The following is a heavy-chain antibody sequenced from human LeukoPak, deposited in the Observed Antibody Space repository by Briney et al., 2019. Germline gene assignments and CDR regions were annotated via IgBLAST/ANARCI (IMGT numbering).Heavy chain of an antibody. D-gene: IGHD2-21*02. V-gene: IGHV3-7*05. CDR2: INHDGGEK. CDR3: ARDNSGHCN. J-gene: IGHJ4*02. CDR1: RFPLSSYW. Sequence: GGSLRLSCAGSRFPLSSYWMSWVRQAPGKGLEWVANINHDGGEKHYVDSVKGRFTISRDNTKNALYLQMNSLRDDDTAVYYCARDNSGHCNWGQGTLVTVSS.